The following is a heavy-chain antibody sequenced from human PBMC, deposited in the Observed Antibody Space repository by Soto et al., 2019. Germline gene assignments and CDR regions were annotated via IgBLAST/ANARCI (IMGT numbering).Heavy chain of an antibody. J-gene: IGHJ6*02. Sequence: GESLKISCKGSGYSFTSYWIGWVRQMPGKGLEWMGIIYPGDSDTRYSPSLQGQVTISADKSISTAYLQWSSLKASDTAMYYCARGSGYDYWYYGMDVWGQGTTVTVSS. CDR3: ARGSGYDYWYYGMDV. CDR2: IYPGDSDT. V-gene: IGHV5-51*01. D-gene: IGHD5-12*01. CDR1: GYSFTSYW.